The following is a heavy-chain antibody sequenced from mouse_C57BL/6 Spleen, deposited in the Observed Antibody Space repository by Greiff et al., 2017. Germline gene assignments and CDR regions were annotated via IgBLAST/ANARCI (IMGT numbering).Heavy chain of an antibody. J-gene: IGHJ4*01. CDR3: TTGGNSYYYAMGY. V-gene: IGHV14-1*01. Sequence: LQLKQSGAELVRPGASVKLSCTASGFNIKDYYMHWVKQRPEQGLEWIGRIDPEEGDTEYAPKFQGKATMTADTASNTAYLQLSSLTSGDTADCYCTTGGNSYYYAMGYGGRGASVTVSS. D-gene: IGHD2-1*01. CDR2: IDPEEGDT. CDR1: GFNIKDYY.